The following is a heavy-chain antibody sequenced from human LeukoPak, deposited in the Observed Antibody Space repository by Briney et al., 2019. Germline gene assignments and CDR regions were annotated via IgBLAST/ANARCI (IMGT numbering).Heavy chain of an antibody. CDR2: ISSDGSST. CDR3: TTDFLIYGDLRGLWEVDAFDI. Sequence: PGCALRLSCAASGFPFSSYWLHWVRQAPGKGLVWVSRISSDGSSTDYADSGKGRFTISRDNAKNTLYLQMNSLRAEDTAVYYCTTDFLIYGDLRGLWEVDAFDIWGKGTMVTVSS. J-gene: IGHJ3*02. V-gene: IGHV3-74*01. D-gene: IGHD4-17*01. CDR1: GFPFSSYW.